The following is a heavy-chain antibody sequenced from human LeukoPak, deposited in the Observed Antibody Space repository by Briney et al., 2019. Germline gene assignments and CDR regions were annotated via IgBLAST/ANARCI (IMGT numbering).Heavy chain of an antibody. V-gene: IGHV3-74*01. CDR1: GFTFSSYW. J-gene: IGHJ4*02. D-gene: IGHD6-13*01. CDR2: INTDGSST. CDR3: ARDRSIAVAGVDY. Sequence: GGSLRLSCAASGFTFSSYWMHWVRQAPGKGLVWVSRINTDGSSTSYADSVKGRFTISRDNAKNSLYLQMNSLRAEDTAVYYCARDRSIAVAGVDYWGQGTLVTVSS.